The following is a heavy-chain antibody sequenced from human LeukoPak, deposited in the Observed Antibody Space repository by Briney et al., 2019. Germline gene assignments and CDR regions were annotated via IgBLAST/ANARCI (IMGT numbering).Heavy chain of an antibody. CDR3: TTDSSVLLWFGELFFDY. J-gene: IGHJ4*02. V-gene: IGHV3-74*01. Sequence: PGGSLRLSCAASGFTFSSYWMHWVRQAPGKGLVWVSRINSDGSSTSYADSVKGRFTISRDNAKNTLYLQMNSLKTEDTAVYYCTTDSSVLLWFGELFFDYWGQGTLVTVSS. CDR1: GFTFSSYW. CDR2: INSDGSST. D-gene: IGHD3-10*01.